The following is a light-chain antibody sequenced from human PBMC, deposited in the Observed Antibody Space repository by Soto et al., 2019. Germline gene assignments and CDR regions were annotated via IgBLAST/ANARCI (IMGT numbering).Light chain of an antibody. CDR1: QSFSDN. CDR3: QQYNNWPLT. V-gene: IGKV3D-15*01. Sequence: EIVMTQSPATLSVSPGERATLSCRASQSFSDNLAWYQQKPGQAPMLLIYGASTRATGIPARFSGSGSGTEFTLTISSLQSEDFAVYYCQQYNNWPLTFGGGTKVDIK. CDR2: GAS. J-gene: IGKJ4*01.